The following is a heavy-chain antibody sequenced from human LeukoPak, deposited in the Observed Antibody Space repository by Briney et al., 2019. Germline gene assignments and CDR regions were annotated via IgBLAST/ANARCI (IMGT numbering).Heavy chain of an antibody. J-gene: IGHJ4*02. CDR2: INPNSGGT. CDR3: ARGPPTIVVVITTGDFDS. V-gene: IGHV1-2*02. D-gene: IGHD3-22*01. CDR1: GYTFTSYY. Sequence: ASVKVSCKASGYTFTSYYMHWVRQAPGQGLEWMGWINPNSGGTNYAQKFQGRVTMTRDTSISTAYMELRRLRSDDRAVYYCARGPPTIVVVITTGDFDSWGQGTLVTVSS.